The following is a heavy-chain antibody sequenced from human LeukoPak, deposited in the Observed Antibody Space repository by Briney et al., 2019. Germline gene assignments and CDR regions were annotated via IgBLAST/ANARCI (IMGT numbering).Heavy chain of an antibody. CDR3: ARDTSDFGY. V-gene: IGHV4-38-2*02. D-gene: IGHD4-17*01. CDR1: GYSISSGYY. CDR2: IYYSGST. Sequence: SETLSLTCTVSGYSISSGYYWGWIRQPPGKGLEWIGSIYYSGSTYYNPSLKSRVTISADTSKNQFSLKLSSVTAADTAVYYCARDTSDFGYWGQGTLVTVSS. J-gene: IGHJ4*02.